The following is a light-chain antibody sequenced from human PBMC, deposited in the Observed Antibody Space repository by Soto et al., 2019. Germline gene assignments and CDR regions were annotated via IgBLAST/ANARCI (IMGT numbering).Light chain of an antibody. CDR3: TSYTSISTWV. V-gene: IGLV2-14*01. CDR2: EVS. Sequence: QSALTQPASVSGSPGQSITISCTGTSSDVGGYKYVSWFQHHPGKVPKLLIYEVSNRPSGVSNRFSGSKSGNTASLTISGLQAEDEADYYCTSYTSISTWVFGGGTQLTVL. CDR1: SSDVGGYKY. J-gene: IGLJ7*01.